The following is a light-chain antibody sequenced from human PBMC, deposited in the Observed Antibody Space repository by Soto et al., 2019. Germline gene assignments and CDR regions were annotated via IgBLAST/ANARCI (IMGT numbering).Light chain of an antibody. Sequence: QSVLTQPPSVSAAPGQKVTISCSGSSSNIGTNYVYWYKQLPGTAPKLLIYCNDQRPSGVPDRLSGSKSGTSASLAISGLRSEDEADYYCATRDNSLSRWVFGGGTKVTVL. J-gene: IGLJ3*02. CDR1: SSNIGTNY. CDR2: CND. V-gene: IGLV1-47*02. CDR3: ATRDNSLSRWV.